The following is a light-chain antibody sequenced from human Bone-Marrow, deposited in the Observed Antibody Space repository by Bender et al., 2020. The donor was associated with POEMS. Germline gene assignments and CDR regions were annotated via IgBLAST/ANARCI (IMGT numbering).Light chain of an antibody. V-gene: IGLV3-21*03. CDR2: DDI. CDR1: NIGMKS. Sequence: SYVLTQPPSVSVAPGKKAPITCGGNNIGMKSVHWYLQKPGQAPVLVVYDDIDRPSGIPGRFSGSTSGTTVTLTIPGAQVEDEADYYCYSAADNNLYVFGTGTKVTVL. J-gene: IGLJ1*01. CDR3: YSAADNNLYV.